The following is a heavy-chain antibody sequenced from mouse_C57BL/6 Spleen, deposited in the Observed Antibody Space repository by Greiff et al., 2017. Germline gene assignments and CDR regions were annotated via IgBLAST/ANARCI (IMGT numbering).Heavy chain of an antibody. V-gene: IGHV7-4*01. CDR3: VKVDGYPAWFAY. CDR1: GFTFTDYY. J-gene: IGHJ3*01. Sequence: EVMLVESGGGLVQPGASLRLSCAASGFTFTDYYMSWVRQPPGKAPEWLALIRNKANGYTTEYTASVQGRFTISRNNSQNILYLQMNALRAEDSATYYCVKVDGYPAWFAYWGQGTLVTVSA. D-gene: IGHD2-3*01. CDR2: IRNKANGYTT.